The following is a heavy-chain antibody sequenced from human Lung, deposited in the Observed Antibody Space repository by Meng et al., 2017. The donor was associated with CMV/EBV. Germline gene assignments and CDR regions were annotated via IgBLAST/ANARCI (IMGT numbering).Heavy chain of an antibody. CDR2: ISAYSGNT. CDR1: GYIFTNYG. V-gene: IGHV1-18*01. Sequence: SXXVSXXASGYIFTNYGISWVRQAPGQGLEWMGWISAYSGNTNFEQNLQGRVTMTTDTSTSTAYMELRSLRSDDTAVYYCARNTIFGVVNNFWFDYWGQGTXVPVAS. CDR3: ARNTIFGVVNNFWFDY. J-gene: IGHJ4*02. D-gene: IGHD3-3*01.